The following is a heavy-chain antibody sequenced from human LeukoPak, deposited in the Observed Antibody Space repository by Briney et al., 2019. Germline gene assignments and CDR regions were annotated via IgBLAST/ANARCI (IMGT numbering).Heavy chain of an antibody. D-gene: IGHD3-10*01. CDR2: ISSSSSYI. CDR1: GFTFSSYS. Sequence: GGSLRLSCAASGFTFSSYSMNWVRQAPGKGLEWVSSISSSSSYIYYADSVKGRFTISRDNAKNSLYLQMNSLRAEDTAVCYCARDIFTMVRGVRSDYWGQGTLVTVSS. J-gene: IGHJ4*02. CDR3: ARDIFTMVRGVRSDY. V-gene: IGHV3-21*01.